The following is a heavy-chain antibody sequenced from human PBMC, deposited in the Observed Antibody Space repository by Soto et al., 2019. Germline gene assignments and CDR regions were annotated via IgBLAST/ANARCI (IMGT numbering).Heavy chain of an antibody. J-gene: IGHJ3*02. D-gene: IGHD5-12*01. V-gene: IGHV3-30*18. CDR3: AKDRIRDGYNPDAFDI. Sequence: PGGSLRLSCAASGFTFSSYGMHWVRQAPGKGLEWVAVISYDGSNKYYADSVKGRFTISRDNSKNTLYLQMNSLRAEDTAVYYCAKDRIRDGYNPDAFDIWGQGTMVTVSS. CDR1: GFTFSSYG. CDR2: ISYDGSNK.